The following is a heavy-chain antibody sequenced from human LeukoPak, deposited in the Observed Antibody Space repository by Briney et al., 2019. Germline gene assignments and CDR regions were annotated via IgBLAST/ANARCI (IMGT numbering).Heavy chain of an antibody. CDR1: GGTFSSHG. V-gene: IGHV1-69*04. J-gene: IGHJ4*02. CDR2: IIPVLGVT. Sequence: SVKVSCKASGGTFSSHGIGWVRQAPGQGLEWMGRIIPVLGVTTYAQNFHDRLTFTADTSTITAYMELTSLTSRDTAVYYCAREVSAGGSDYWGQGTLISVSS. D-gene: IGHD6-13*01. CDR3: AREVSAGGSDY.